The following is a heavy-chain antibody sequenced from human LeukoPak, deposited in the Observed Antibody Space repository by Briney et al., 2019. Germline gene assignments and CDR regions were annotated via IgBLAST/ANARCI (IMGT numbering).Heavy chain of an antibody. CDR2: IYYSGST. J-gene: IGHJ6*03. CDR3: ARELQSAQSGYYYYYMDV. CDR1: GGSISSSSYY. D-gene: IGHD4-11*01. Sequence: SETLSLTCTVSGGSISSSSYYWGWIRQPPGKGLEWIGSIYYSGSTYYNPSLKSRVTISVDTSKNQFSLKLSSVTAADTAVYYCARELQSAQSGYYYYYMDVWGKGTTVTVSS. V-gene: IGHV4-39*07.